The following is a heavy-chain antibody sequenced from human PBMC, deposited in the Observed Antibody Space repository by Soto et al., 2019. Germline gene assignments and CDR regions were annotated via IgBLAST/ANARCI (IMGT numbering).Heavy chain of an antibody. CDR3: VRRYCSSTTSNFDV. Sequence: GSLRLSCAASGIPFSSSEMNWVRHAPGKGLEWVSYIISSGSTVYYADSVKGRFTSSRDNAKNSFYPQMRGLRAEDTAVYYRVRRYCSSTTSNFDVWGQGA. CDR1: GIPFSSSE. J-gene: IGHJ4*02. D-gene: IGHD2-2*01. V-gene: IGHV3-48*03. CDR2: IISSGSTV.